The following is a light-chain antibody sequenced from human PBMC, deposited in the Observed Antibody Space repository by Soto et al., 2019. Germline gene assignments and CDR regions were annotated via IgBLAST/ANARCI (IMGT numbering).Light chain of an antibody. V-gene: IGKV3-15*01. J-gene: IGKJ1*01. CDR1: QSVSNN. Sequence: ILMTQSPATLSVSPGERATLSCRASQSVSNNLAWYQQKPVQATRRLIYDASTRATGIPARFSGSGSGTEFTLTISGLQSEDFAVYYCQQYNNWTPWTLGQGTKVEI. CDR3: QQYNNWTPWT. CDR2: DAS.